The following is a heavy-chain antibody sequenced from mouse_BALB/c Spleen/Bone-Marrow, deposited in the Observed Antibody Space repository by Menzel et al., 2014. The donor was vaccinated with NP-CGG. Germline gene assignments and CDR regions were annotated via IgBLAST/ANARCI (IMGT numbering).Heavy chain of an antibody. J-gene: IGHJ1*01. CDR2: ISYSGGT. Sequence: VQLQQSGPGLVKPSQSLSLTCTVTGYSITSDYAWNWIRQFPGNKLEWMGYISYSGGTNYNPSLKSRISITRDTSKNLFFLHLNSVTTEDTATYYCARVYYYRYWYFDVWGAGTTVIVSS. CDR3: ARVYYYRYWYFDV. V-gene: IGHV3-2*02. CDR1: GYSITSDYA. D-gene: IGHD2-14*01.